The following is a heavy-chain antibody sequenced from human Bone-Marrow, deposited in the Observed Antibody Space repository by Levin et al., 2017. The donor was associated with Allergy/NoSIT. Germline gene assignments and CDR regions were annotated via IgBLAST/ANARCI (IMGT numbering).Heavy chain of an antibody. V-gene: IGHV3-21*01. CDR1: GFRFNDYT. D-gene: IGHD2/OR15-2a*01. J-gene: IGHJ4*02. CDR2: ISRTSDNI. CDR3: VRESVTFNPDDY. Sequence: GESLKISCAASGFRFNDYTMNWVRQAPGKGLEWVSSISRTSDNIYYLDSVKGRFTISRDNAEKSVHLQMNSLRVEDTAVYYCVRESVTFNPDDYWGQGTLVTVSS.